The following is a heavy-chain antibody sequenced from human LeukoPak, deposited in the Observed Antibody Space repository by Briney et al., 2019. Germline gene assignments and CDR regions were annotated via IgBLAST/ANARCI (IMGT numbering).Heavy chain of an antibody. J-gene: IGHJ5*02. V-gene: IGHV4-4*07. CDR1: GGSISSYY. Sequence: KPSETLSLTCTVAGGSISSYYWSWLRQPAGKGLEWIGRIYTSGSTNYNPSLKSRVTISLDTSKNQFSLKLSSVTAADTAVYYCARYSNAVAGARWFDHWGQGTLVTVSS. CDR3: ARYSNAVAGARWFDH. D-gene: IGHD2-21*01. CDR2: IYTSGST.